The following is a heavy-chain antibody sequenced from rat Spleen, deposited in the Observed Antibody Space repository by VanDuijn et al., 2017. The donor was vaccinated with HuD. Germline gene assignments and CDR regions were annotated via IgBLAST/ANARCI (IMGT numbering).Heavy chain of an antibody. V-gene: IGHV5-7*01. CDR3: GDGYTGDY. CDR1: GFTFSDYN. CDR2: ISYDGSIT. Sequence: EVQLVESGGGLVQPGRSLKLSYAASGFTFSDYNMAWVRQAPKKGLEWVATISYDGSITYYRDSVKGRFTISRDNAKNTLSLQMDSLRSEDTATYYCGDGYTGDYWGQGFMVTVSS. J-gene: IGHJ2*01. D-gene: IGHD1-4*01.